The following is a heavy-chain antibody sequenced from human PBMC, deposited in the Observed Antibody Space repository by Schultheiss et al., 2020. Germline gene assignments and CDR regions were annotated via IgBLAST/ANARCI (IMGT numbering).Heavy chain of an antibody. CDR3: ARVNRRGGMDV. J-gene: IGHJ6*02. CDR1: GGSFSGYY. CDR2: INHSGST. D-gene: IGHD3-10*01. V-gene: IGHV4-34*01. Sequence: SETLSLTCAVYGGSFSGYYWSWIRQPPGKGLEWIGEINHSGSTNYNPSLKSRVTMSVDTSKNQFSLKLSSVTAADTAVYYCARVNRRGGMDVWGQGTTVTVSS.